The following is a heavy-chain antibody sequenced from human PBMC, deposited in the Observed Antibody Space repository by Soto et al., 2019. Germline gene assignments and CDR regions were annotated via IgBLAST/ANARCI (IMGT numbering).Heavy chain of an antibody. CDR3: ARKNDYGDFDY. CDR2: ISAYSGNT. Sequence: QVRLVQSGAEVKKPVASVKVSCNASGYTFTSYGISWVRQAPGQGLEWMGWISAYSGNTNYAQKLQGRVTMTTDTSTSTAYMDLRSLRSDDTAVYYCARKNDYGDFDYWGQGTLVTVSS. V-gene: IGHV1-18*01. CDR1: GYTFTSYG. J-gene: IGHJ4*02. D-gene: IGHD4-17*01.